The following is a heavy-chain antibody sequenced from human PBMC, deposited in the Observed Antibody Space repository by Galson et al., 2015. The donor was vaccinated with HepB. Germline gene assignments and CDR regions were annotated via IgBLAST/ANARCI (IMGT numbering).Heavy chain of an antibody. CDR3: ARRQAEVGATDEDDAFDI. CDR2: IYPGDSDT. V-gene: IGHV5-51*01. D-gene: IGHD1-26*01. J-gene: IGHJ3*02. CDR1: GYSFTSYW. Sequence: QSGAEVKKPGESLKISCKGSGYSFTSYWIGWVRQMPGKGLEWMGIIYPGDSDTRYSPSFQGQVTISADKSISTAYLQWSSLKASDTAMYYCARRQAEVGATDEDDAFDIWGQGTMVTVSS.